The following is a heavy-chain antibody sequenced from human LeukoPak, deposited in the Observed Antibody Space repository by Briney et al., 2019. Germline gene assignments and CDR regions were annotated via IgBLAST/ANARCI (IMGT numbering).Heavy chain of an antibody. D-gene: IGHD3-10*01. J-gene: IGHJ4*02. V-gene: IGHV1-69*05. CDR3: ARALDYGSGVSPFDY. CDR2: VIPIFGTA. CDR1: GSTFSSYA. Sequence: GASVKVSCKASGSTFSSYAISWVRQAPGQGLEWMGRVIPIFGTANYAQKFQGRVTITTVESTSTAYMELSSLRSEDTAVYYCARALDYGSGVSPFDYWGQGTLVTVSS.